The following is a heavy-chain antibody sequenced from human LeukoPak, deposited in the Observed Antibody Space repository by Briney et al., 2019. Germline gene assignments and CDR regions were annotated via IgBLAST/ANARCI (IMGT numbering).Heavy chain of an antibody. CDR1: GGSISSYY. J-gene: IGHJ4*02. V-gene: IGHV4-59*01. Sequence: PSETLSLTCTVSGGSISSYYWSWIRQPPGKGLEWIGYIYYSGSTNYNPSLKSRVTISVDTSKIQFSLKLSSVTAADTAVYYCARWSGYSFKGSFDYWGQGTLVTVSS. D-gene: IGHD5-18*01. CDR3: ARWSGYSFKGSFDY. CDR2: IYYSGST.